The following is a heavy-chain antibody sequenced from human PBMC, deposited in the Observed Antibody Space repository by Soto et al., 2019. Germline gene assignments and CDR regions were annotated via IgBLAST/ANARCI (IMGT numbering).Heavy chain of an antibody. D-gene: IGHD3-9*01. V-gene: IGHV3-48*02. CDR1: GFTFSSYS. CDR2: ISSSSSTI. Sequence: GGSLRLSCAASGFTFSSYSMNWVRQAPGKGLEWVSYISSSSSTIYYADSVKGRFTISRDNAKNSLYLQMNSLRDDDTAVYYCARTGGSYDFLTGYYIGSYYFDYWGQGTLVTVSS. J-gene: IGHJ4*02. CDR3: ARTGGSYDFLTGYYIGSYYFDY.